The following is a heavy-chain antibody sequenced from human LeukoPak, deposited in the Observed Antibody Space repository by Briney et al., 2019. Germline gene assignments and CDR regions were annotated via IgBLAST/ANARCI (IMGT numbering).Heavy chain of an antibody. D-gene: IGHD3-22*01. CDR2: IKQDGSEN. CDR3: AKSAYYDASGYYREYYFDY. V-gene: IGHV3-7*03. CDR1: GFTFSSYW. J-gene: IGHJ4*02. Sequence: GSLSLSCAASGFTFSSYWMSWVRQAPGKGLEWVANIKQDGSENYYVDSVKGRFTISRDKTKNTLYLQMNSLRAEDTAVYYCAKSAYYDASGYYREYYFDYWGQGTLVTVSS.